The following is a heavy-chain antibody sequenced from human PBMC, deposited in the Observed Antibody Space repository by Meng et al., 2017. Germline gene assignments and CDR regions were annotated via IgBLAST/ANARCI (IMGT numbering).Heavy chain of an antibody. CDR2: VNPNSGDT. D-gene: IGHD6-13*01. J-gene: IGHJ5*02. V-gene: IGHV1-8*01. CDR1: GYALPSYD. CDR3: VRGSSSWITNWFDP. Sequence: QAHVVLPEGGVKRFGASVKVSCKAFGYALPSYDINWVRHATGQGMEWMGWVNPNSGDTGYAKKFQGRGTMTRNTSISTAYMELSSLRSEDTAVYHCVRGSSSWITNWFDPWGQETLVTVSS.